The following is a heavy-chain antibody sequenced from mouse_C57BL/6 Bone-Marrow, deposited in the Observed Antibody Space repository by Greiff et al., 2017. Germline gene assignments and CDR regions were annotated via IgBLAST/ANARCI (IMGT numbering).Heavy chain of an antibody. CDR1: GYAFTNYL. D-gene: IGHD2-3*01. J-gene: IGHJ4*01. CDR2: INPGSGGT. V-gene: IGHV1-54*01. Sequence: QVQLQQSGAELVRPGTSVKVSCKASGYAFTNYLIEWVKQRPGQGLEWIGVINPGSGGTNYNEKFKGKATLTADKSSSTAYMPLSSLTSEDSAVYYCARLPGYYGGSYAMDYWGQGTSVTVST. CDR3: ARLPGYYGGSYAMDY.